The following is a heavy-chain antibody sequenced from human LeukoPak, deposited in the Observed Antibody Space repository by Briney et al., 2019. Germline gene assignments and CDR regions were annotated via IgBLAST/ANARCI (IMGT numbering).Heavy chain of an antibody. J-gene: IGHJ6*02. D-gene: IGHD3-10*01. Sequence: GGSLRLSCAASGFTVSSNYMSWVRQAPGKGLEWVSVIYSGGSTYYADSVKGRFTISRDNSKNTLYLQMNSLRAEDTAVYYCARGGTDGSGSYRVTAIMISAEGMDVWGQGTTVTVSS. CDR2: IYSGGST. CDR3: ARGGTDGSGSYRVTAIMISAEGMDV. CDR1: GFTVSSNY. V-gene: IGHV3-53*01.